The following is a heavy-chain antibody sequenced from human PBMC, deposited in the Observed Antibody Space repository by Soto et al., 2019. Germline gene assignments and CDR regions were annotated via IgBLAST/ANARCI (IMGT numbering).Heavy chain of an antibody. Sequence: QVQLVQSGAEVKKPGASIKVSCKTSGYTFTSYYLHWVRQAPGQGLEWMGIINPSGGGTSYAPKFQSRVTMTIDSSTSTVYMELSSLIYDDTAVYYCTRDRGTSMITKLFDYWGQGTLVTVSS. CDR2: INPSGGGT. J-gene: IGHJ4*02. V-gene: IGHV1-46*03. CDR1: GYTFTSYY. CDR3: TRDRGTSMITKLFDY. D-gene: IGHD3-16*01.